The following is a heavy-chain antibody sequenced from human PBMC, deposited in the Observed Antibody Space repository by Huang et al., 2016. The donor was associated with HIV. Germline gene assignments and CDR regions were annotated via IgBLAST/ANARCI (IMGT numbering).Heavy chain of an antibody. CDR3: ARDATKNPRGWFDP. V-gene: IGHV4-34*02. CDR2: INHLGSP. CDR1: GGSLSGYY. J-gene: IGHJ5*02. Sequence: QVHLQQWGAGLLKSAETLSLTCAVYGGSLSGYYWSWLRQTPGKGLEWIGEINHLGSPKYNPSLKSLVSISMDGSKKQFSLKLRSISDADMAVYFCARDATKNPRGWFDPWGQGTLVTVSS. D-gene: IGHD3-10*01.